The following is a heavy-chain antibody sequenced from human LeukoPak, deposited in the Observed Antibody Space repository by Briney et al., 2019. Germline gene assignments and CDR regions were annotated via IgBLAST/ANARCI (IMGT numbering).Heavy chain of an antibody. Sequence: GGSLRLSCAASGFTFSDYYMSWIRQAPGKGLEWVSYISSSGTTIYYADSVKGRFTISRDNAKNSLYLQMNSLRGEDTAVDYCARDLVGGPLNYWGQGTLVTVSS. CDR3: ARDLVGGPLNY. CDR2: ISSSGTTI. D-gene: IGHD2-15*01. V-gene: IGHV3-11*04. CDR1: GFTFSDYY. J-gene: IGHJ4*02.